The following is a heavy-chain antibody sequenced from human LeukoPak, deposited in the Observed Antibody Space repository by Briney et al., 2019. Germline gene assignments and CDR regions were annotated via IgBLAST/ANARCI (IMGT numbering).Heavy chain of an antibody. CDR1: GFTFSGSA. V-gene: IGHV3-73*01. CDR2: IRSKANSYAT. D-gene: IGHD6-19*01. CDR3: TSYSSGWDFDY. Sequence: PGGSLRLSCAASGFTFSGSAMHWVRQASGEGLEWVGRIRSKANSYATAYAASVKGRFTISRDDSKNTAYLQMNSLKTEDTAVYYCTSYSSGWDFDYWGQGTLVTVSS. J-gene: IGHJ4*02.